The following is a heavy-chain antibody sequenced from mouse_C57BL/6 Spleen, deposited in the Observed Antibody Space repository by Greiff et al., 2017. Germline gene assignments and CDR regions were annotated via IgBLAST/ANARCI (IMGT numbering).Heavy chain of an antibody. D-gene: IGHD1-1*01. CDR3: ARPHYGSSYDWYFDV. CDR2: INPSNGGT. J-gene: IGHJ1*03. Sequence: VQLQESGTELVKPGASVKLSCKASGYTFTSYWMHWVKQRPGQGLEWIGNINPSNGGTNYNEKFKSKATLTVDKSSSTAYMQLSSLTSEDSAVYYCARPHYGSSYDWYFDVWGTGTTVTVSS. V-gene: IGHV1-53*01. CDR1: GYTFTSYW.